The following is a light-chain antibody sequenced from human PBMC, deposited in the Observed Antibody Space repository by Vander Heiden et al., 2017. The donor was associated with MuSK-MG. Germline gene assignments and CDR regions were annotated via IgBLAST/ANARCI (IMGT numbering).Light chain of an antibody. Sequence: QSALTQPASVSGSPGQSITISCTGTVRDVGGYNYVSWYQQHPGKAPKLMLYDVNNRPSGVSNRFSGSKSGRTASLTISGLQAEDEADYFCCSYSSSNILHVFGSGTKVTGL. V-gene: IGLV2-14*03. CDR3: CSYSSSNILHV. CDR1: VRDVGGYNY. J-gene: IGLJ1*01. CDR2: DVN.